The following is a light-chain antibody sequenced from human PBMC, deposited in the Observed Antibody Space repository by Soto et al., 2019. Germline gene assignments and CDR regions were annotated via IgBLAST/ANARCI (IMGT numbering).Light chain of an antibody. CDR2: DVS. J-gene: IGLJ1*01. Sequence: QSVLTQPASVPGSPGQPITISCTGTSSDVGSFDSVAWYQHNPGKAPRLMIYDVSNRPSGVSSRFSGSKSGNTASLSISGLQPEDEANYYCSSFTTSRTLVFGTGTKVTVL. V-gene: IGLV2-14*01. CDR1: SSDVGSFDS. CDR3: SSFTTSRTLV.